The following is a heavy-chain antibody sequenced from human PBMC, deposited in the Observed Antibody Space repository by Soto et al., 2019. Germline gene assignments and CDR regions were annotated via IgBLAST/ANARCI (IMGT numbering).Heavy chain of an antibody. D-gene: IGHD5-18*01. CDR3: ARDRGRGYSYGPDYYYGMDV. CDR1: GGSISSYY. Sequence: PSETLSLTCTVSGGSISSYYWSWIRQPPGKGLEWIGYIYYSGSTNYNPSLKSRVTISVDTSKNQFSLKLSSVTAADTAVYYCARDRGRGYSYGPDYYYGMDVWGQGTTVTVSS. J-gene: IGHJ6*02. V-gene: IGHV4-59*01. CDR2: IYYSGST.